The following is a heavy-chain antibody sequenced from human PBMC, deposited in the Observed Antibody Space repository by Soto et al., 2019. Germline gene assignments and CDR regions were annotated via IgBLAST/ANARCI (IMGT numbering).Heavy chain of an antibody. V-gene: IGHV4-30-4*01. D-gene: IGHD2-15*01. J-gene: IGHJ4*02. CDR1: GRSISSVNYY. CDR3: ASYGSGECNRGSCYSPFDC. Sequence: QVQLQESGPGLVKPSQTLSLTCTVSGRSISSVNYYWSWIRQPPGKGLEWIGYIYYSGSTYYNPSLTSRVTISVDTPQTPFSLKRSSVTAPDPAVYYCASYGSGECNRGSCYSPFDCWGQGTLVTVSS. CDR2: IYYSGST.